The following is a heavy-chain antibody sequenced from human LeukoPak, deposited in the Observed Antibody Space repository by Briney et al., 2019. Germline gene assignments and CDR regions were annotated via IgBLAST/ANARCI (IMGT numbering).Heavy chain of an antibody. J-gene: IGHJ4*02. CDR3: ARDLEVPGIIFDF. V-gene: IGHV3-48*02. CDR1: GFTFRIYW. D-gene: IGHD6-19*01. Sequence: GGSLRLSCEASGFTFRIYWMNWVRQAPGKGLEWVSSISYSSSTIYYADSVKGRFTISRDNAKSSLYLQMNSLRDEDTAVYYCARDLEVPGIIFDFWGQGTLVTVSS. CDR2: ISYSSSTI.